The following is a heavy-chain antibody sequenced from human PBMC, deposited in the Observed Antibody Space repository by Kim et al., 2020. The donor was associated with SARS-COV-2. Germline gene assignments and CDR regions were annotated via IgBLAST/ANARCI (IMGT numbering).Heavy chain of an antibody. J-gene: IGHJ4*02. CDR3: ARDRRPIAAAGPFDY. V-gene: IGHV3-30*07. Sequence: DCVEGRFTITRDNSKNTLYLQMSSLRAEETAVYYGARDRRPIAAAGPFDYWGQGTLVTVSS. D-gene: IGHD6-13*01.